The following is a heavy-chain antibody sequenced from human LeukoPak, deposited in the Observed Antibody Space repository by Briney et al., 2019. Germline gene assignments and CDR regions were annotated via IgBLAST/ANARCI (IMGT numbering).Heavy chain of an antibody. J-gene: IGHJ4*02. Sequence: GGSLRLSCAASGFTFSSYWMHWVRQAPGKGLVWVSRINSDGSSTSYADSVKGRFTISRDNAKNTLYLQMNSLRAEDTAVYYCAKARRGSYYVSAPFDYWGQGTLVTVSS. V-gene: IGHV3-74*01. CDR2: INSDGSST. D-gene: IGHD1-26*01. CDR1: GFTFSSYW. CDR3: AKARRGSYYVSAPFDY.